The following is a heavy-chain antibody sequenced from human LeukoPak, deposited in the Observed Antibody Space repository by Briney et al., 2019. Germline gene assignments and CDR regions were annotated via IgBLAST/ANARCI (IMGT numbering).Heavy chain of an antibody. D-gene: IGHD6-13*01. CDR1: GFTFSSYS. CDR2: ISSSSYI. J-gene: IGHJ4*02. V-gene: IGHV3-21*01. CDR3: ASRIAAAGSFDY. Sequence: PGGSLRLSCAASGFTFSSYSMNWVRQAPGKGLEWVSSISSSSYIYYADSVKGRFTISRDNAKNSLYLQMNSLRAEDTAVYYCASRIAAAGSFDYWGQGTLVTVSS.